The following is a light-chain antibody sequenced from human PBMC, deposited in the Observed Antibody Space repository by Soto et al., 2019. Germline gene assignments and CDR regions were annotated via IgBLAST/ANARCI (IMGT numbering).Light chain of an antibody. CDR2: DVI. V-gene: IGLV2-8*01. CDR1: SSDVGGYNY. Sequence: QAVLTQPPSASGSPGQSVTISCTGTSSDVGGYNYVSWYQQHPGKAPKLMIYDVIKRPSGVPDRFSGSKSGNTASLTVSGLQAEDEADYYCSSYAGSNNPYVFGTGTKLTVL. J-gene: IGLJ1*01. CDR3: SSYAGSNNPYV.